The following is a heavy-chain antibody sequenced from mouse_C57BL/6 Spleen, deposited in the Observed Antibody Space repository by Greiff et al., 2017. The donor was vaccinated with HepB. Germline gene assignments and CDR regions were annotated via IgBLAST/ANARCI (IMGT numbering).Heavy chain of an antibody. CDR3: TRDDGTGYFDV. CDR2: ISSGGDYI. CDR1: GFTFSSYA. J-gene: IGHJ1*03. V-gene: IGHV5-9-1*02. D-gene: IGHD2-3*01. Sequence: EVKLMESGEGLVKPGGSLKLSCAASGFTFSSYAMSWVRQTPEKRLEWVAYISSGGDYIYYADTVKGRFTISRDNARNTLYLQMSSLKSEDTAMYYCTRDDGTGYFDVWGTRTTVTVSS.